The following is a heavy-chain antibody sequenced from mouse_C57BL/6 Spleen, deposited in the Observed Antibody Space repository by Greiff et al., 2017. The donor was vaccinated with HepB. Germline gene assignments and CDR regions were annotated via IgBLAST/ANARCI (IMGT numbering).Heavy chain of an antibody. D-gene: IGHD2-4*01. Sequence: EVQVVESGGGLVQPGGSMKLSCVASGFTFSNYWMNWVRQSPEKGLEWVAQIRLKSDNYATHYAESVKGRFTISRDDSKSSVYLQMNNLRAEDTGIYYCTIYYDYYYAMDYWGQGTSVTVSS. V-gene: IGHV6-3*01. CDR2: IRLKSDNYAT. CDR3: TIYYDYYYAMDY. J-gene: IGHJ4*01. CDR1: GFTFSNYW.